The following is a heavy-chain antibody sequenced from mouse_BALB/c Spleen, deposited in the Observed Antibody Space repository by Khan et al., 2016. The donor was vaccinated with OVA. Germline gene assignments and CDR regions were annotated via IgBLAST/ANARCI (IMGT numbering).Heavy chain of an antibody. CDR3: ARRGLRRDFDY. Sequence: QMQLEESGAELAKPGASVKMSCKASGYTFINYWILWVKQRPGQGLEWIGYINPSTGYTEYNQNFKDKATLTADKSSSTAYMQLSSLTSEDSAVYYCARRGLRRDFDYWGQGTTLTVSS. J-gene: IGHJ2*01. D-gene: IGHD1-2*01. CDR2: INPSTGYT. V-gene: IGHV1-7*01. CDR1: GYTFINYW.